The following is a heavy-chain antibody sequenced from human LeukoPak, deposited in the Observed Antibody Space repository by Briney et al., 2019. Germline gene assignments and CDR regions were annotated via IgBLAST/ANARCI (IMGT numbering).Heavy chain of an antibody. J-gene: IGHJ6*03. CDR1: GFTFSSYS. CDR3: ARDRGSSYYYYMDV. CDR2: ISSSSYI. D-gene: IGHD6-13*01. Sequence: PGGSLRLSCAASGFTFSSYSMNWVRQAPGKGLEWVSSISSSSYIYYADSVKGRFTISRDNAKNSLYLQMNSLRAEDTAVYYCARDRGSSYYYYMDVWGKGTTVTVSS. V-gene: IGHV3-21*01.